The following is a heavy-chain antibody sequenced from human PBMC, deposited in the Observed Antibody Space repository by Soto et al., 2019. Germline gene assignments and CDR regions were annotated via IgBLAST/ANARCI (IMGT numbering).Heavy chain of an antibody. Sequence: GASVKVSCKASGYTFTGSYMHWVRQAPGQGLEWMGWINPNTGDTNYAQKFQGRVTMTRDTSISTAYMDLSRLRSDDTAVYYCARGGGTTHWFDPWGQGTLVTVSS. V-gene: IGHV1-2*02. J-gene: IGHJ5*02. CDR1: GYTFTGSY. CDR3: ARGGGTTHWFDP. D-gene: IGHD2-15*01. CDR2: INPNTGDT.